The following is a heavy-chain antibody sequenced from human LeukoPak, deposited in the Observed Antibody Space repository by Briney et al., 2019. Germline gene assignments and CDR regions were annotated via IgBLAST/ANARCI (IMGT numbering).Heavy chain of an antibody. CDR3: ARDAPVLRYFDY. CDR1: GFTFSSYA. V-gene: IGHV3-30-3*01. Sequence: PGGSLRLSCAASGFTFSSYAMHWVRQAPGKGLEWVAVISYDGSNKYYADPVKGRFTISRDNSKNTLYLQMNSLRAEDTAVYYCARDAPVLRYFDYWGQGTLVTVSS. J-gene: IGHJ4*02. CDR2: ISYDGSNK. D-gene: IGHD3-9*01.